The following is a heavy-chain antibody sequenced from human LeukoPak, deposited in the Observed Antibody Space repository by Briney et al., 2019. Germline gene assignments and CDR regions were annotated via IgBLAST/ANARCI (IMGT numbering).Heavy chain of an antibody. J-gene: IGHJ4*02. D-gene: IGHD1-1*01. CDR1: GFTFSAYW. CDR3: ARANAIWKYFDS. V-gene: IGHV3-7*05. Sequence: GGSLRLSCAASGFTFSAYWMSWVRQAPGKGLQWVANIKEDGSENYYVDSVKGRLIISRDNAKNILYLQMNSLRADDTAVYYCARANAIWKYFDSWGQGTLVPVSS. CDR2: IKEDGSEN.